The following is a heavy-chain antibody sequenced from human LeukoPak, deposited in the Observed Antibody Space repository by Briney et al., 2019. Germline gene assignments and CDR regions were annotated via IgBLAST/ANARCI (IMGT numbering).Heavy chain of an antibody. D-gene: IGHD3-22*01. CDR2: IGAYNGNT. Sequence: ASVTVSCKASGYSFTTYGISWVRQAPGQGLEWMGWIGAYNGNTNYAQKFQGRVTMTTDTSTSTAYMELRSLRSDDTAVYYCARDYDSSGYYPTGYWGQGTLVTVSS. V-gene: IGHV1-18*01. J-gene: IGHJ4*02. CDR3: ARDYDSSGYYPTGY. CDR1: GYSFTTYG.